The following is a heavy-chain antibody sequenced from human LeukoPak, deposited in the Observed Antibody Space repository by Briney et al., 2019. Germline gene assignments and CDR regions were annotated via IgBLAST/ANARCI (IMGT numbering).Heavy chain of an antibody. CDR1: GYSISSSYY. CDR3: AREAFSYYYDSSAMGGFDY. J-gene: IGHJ4*02. V-gene: IGHV4-61*01. CDR2: IYYSGST. Sequence: SETLSLTCTVSGYSISSSYYWSWIRQPPGKGLEWIGYIYYSGSTNYNPSLKSRVTISVDTSKNQFSLKLSSVTAADTAVYYCAREAFSYYYDSSAMGGFDYWGQGTLVTVSS. D-gene: IGHD3-22*01.